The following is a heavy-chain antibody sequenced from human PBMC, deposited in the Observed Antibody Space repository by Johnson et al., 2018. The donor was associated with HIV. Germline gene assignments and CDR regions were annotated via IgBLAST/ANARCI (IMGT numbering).Heavy chain of an antibody. D-gene: IGHD6-6*01. V-gene: IGHV3-11*04. J-gene: IGHJ3*02. Sequence: QAQLVESGGGVVQPGRSLRLSCAASGFTFSDYYMSWIRQAPGKGLEWVSYISSSGSTLYYADSVKGRFTISRDNSKNTLYLQMSSLRVEDTAVYCCARVRIIYSSSSHAFDIWGQGTMVTVSS. CDR1: GFTFSDYY. CDR2: ISSSGSTL. CDR3: ARVRIIYSSSSHAFDI.